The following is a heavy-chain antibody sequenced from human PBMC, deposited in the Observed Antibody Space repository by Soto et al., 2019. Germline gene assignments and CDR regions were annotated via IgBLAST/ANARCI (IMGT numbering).Heavy chain of an antibody. Sequence: GGSLRLSCAASGFTFSSYWMSWVRQAPGKGLEWVANIKQDGSEKYYVDSVKGRFTISRDNAKNSLYLQMNSLRAEDTAVYYCAREGKMRGVVTPWFDPWGQGTLVTVSS. D-gene: IGHD3-3*01. CDR1: GFTFSSYW. CDR3: AREGKMRGVVTPWFDP. CDR2: IKQDGSEK. V-gene: IGHV3-7*01. J-gene: IGHJ5*02.